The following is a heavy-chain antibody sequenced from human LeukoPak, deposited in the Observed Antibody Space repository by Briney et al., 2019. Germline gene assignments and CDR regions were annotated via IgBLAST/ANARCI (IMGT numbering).Heavy chain of an antibody. J-gene: IGHJ5*02. CDR1: GFTFSTYA. CDR3: ARGLDIRSWYGSWLGP. V-gene: IGHV3-30*03. CDR2: ISSDGSSE. Sequence: GRPLRLSCGASGFTFSTYAMHWVRQTPDKELEWVAVISSDGSSEKYADSVKGRFTVPRDNFKNTLFLRMNHLTPEDRGGYYCARGLDIRSWYGSWLGPWGQGTLVTVSS. D-gene: IGHD3-10*01.